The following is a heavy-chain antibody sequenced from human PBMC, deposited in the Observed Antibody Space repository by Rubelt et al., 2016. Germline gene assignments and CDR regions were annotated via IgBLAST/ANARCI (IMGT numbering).Heavy chain of an antibody. CDR1: GFTFSSYG. CDR3: LKDGEGAANYFAD. V-gene: IGHV3-30*18. CDR2: ISYDGSDK. Sequence: VQLLESGGGLVQPGRSLRLSCAASGFTFSSYGMHWVRQAPGKGLEWVTVISYDGSDKYYADSVKGRFTISRNSSRNTLYLQMNSLRPEDTAVYYCLKDGEGAANYFADWGQGALLTVSS. D-gene: IGHD1-26*01. J-gene: IGHJ4*02.